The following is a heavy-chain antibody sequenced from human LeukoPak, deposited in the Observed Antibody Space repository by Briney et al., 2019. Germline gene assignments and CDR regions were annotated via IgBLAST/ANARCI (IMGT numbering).Heavy chain of an antibody. CDR2: INPNSGAT. CDR1: GFVFTGHY. V-gene: IGHV1-2*02. J-gene: IGHJ5*02. CDR3: ARVSGTIQWFDP. D-gene: IGHD3-3*01. Sequence: ASVKVSCKASGFVFTGHYIHWVRQARGQGLEWMGWINPNSGATNYAQRFQGRVTMPRGTSMDIVHMELSRLTSDDTAVFYCARVSGTIQWFDPWGQGTLVTVSS.